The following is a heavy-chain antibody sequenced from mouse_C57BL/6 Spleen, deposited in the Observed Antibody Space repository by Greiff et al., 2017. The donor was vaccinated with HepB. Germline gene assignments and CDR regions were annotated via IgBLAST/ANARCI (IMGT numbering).Heavy chain of an antibody. CDR2: ISYSGST. CDR1: GYSITSGYD. J-gene: IGHJ1*03. CDR3: AREGDYGSSYGYFDV. D-gene: IGHD1-1*01. V-gene: IGHV3-1*01. Sequence: ESGPGMVKPSQSLSLTCTVTGYSITSGYDWHWIRHFPGNKLEWMGYISYSGSTNYNPSLKSRISITHDTSKNHFFLKLNSVTTEDTATYYCAREGDYGSSYGYFDVWGTGTTVTVSS.